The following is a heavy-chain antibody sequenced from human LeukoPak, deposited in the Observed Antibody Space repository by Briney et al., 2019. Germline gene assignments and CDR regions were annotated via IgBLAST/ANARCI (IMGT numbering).Heavy chain of an antibody. J-gene: IGHJ4*02. CDR1: GGSIRGYY. CDR2: IYYSGRT. V-gene: IGHV4-59*08. CDR3: ARAIVGARMGFDY. D-gene: IGHD1-26*01. Sequence: PSEPLSLTCSVSGGSIRGYYWGGLRQPPGKGLKWRGYIYYSGRTNYKPSLTSRVTLSVDTSKNQPSLKRSSVSAADTAVYYCARAIVGARMGFDYWGEGALVTVSS.